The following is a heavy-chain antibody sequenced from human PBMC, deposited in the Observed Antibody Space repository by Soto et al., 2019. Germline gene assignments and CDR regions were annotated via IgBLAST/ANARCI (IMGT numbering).Heavy chain of an antibody. D-gene: IGHD3-22*01. CDR3: ARGGGDYYDSSGSVDY. J-gene: IGHJ4*02. CDR2: IYYSGST. Sequence: QVQPQESGPGLVKPSETLSLTCTVSGGSISSYYWSWIRQPPGKGLEWIGYIYYSGSTNYNPSLKSRVTISVATSKNQFSLKLSSVTAADTAVYYCARGGGDYYDSSGSVDYWGQGTLVTVSS. V-gene: IGHV4-59*01. CDR1: GGSISSYY.